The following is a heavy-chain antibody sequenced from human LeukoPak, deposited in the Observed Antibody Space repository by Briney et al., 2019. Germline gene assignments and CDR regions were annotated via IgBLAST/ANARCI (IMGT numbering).Heavy chain of an antibody. CDR2: VNPKSGNS. CDR1: GYTFTGYD. D-gene: IGHD1-26*01. CDR3: ARRGALGDDSGSYFGY. Sequence: GASVKVSCRASGYTFTGYDISWVRQATGQGLEWMGWVNPKSGNSGYAQKFQGRVTMTRDTSISTAYMELSSLRSEDTAVYYCARRGALGDDSGSYFGYWGQGSLVTVSS. J-gene: IGHJ4*02. V-gene: IGHV1-8*01.